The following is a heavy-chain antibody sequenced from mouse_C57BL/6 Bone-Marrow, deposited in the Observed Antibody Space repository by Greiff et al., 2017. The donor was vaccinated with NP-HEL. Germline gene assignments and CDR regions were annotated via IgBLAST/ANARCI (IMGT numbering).Heavy chain of an antibody. J-gene: IGHJ2*01. CDR3: ARAYIYFDY. V-gene: IGHV1-61*01. CDR1: GYTFTSYW. Sequence: VQLQQPGAELVRPGSSVKLSCKASGYTFTSYWMDWVKQRPGQGLEWIGNIYPSDSETHYNQKFKDKATLTVDKSSSTAYMQLSSLTSEDSAVYYCARAYIYFDYGGQGTTLTVSS. D-gene: IGHD2-10*01. CDR2: IYPSDSET.